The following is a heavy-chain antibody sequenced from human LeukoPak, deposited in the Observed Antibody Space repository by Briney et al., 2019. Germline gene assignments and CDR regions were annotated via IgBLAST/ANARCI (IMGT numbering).Heavy chain of an antibody. D-gene: IGHD3-3*01. CDR3: ARGIFSGSISSLFDY. CDR1: GGSIRSGSYN. V-gene: IGHV4-61*02. J-gene: IGHJ4*02. CDR2: IYTSGST. Sequence: PSDALALSCTVYGGSIRSGSYNQRWIRPSDRQAQECIGRIYTSGSTNYNPSLKSRVTISVDTSKSQFSLKLSSVSAADTAVYYCARGIFSGSISSLFDYSGQGTLVTVSS.